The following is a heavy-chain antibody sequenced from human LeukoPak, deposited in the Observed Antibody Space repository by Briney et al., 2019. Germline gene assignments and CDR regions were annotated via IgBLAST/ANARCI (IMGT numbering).Heavy chain of an antibody. CDR3: ARGGGSCSGGTCYVIWFDP. CDR1: GASISSSYW. J-gene: IGHJ5*02. Sequence: SGTLSLTCAVSGASISSSYWWSWVRQPPGKGLEWIAEIYHSGSTGYNPSFKSRVTISLDKSKNQFSLTLYSVTAADTAVYYRARGGGSCSGGTCYVIWFDPWGQGTLVTVSS. D-gene: IGHD2-15*01. V-gene: IGHV4-4*02. CDR2: IYHSGST.